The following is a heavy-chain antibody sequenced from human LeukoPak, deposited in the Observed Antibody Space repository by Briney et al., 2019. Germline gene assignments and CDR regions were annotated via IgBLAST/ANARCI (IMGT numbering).Heavy chain of an antibody. V-gene: IGHV1-69*06. CDR1: VGTFSSYA. CDR3: AYYYVSSGYYERYYFDY. CDR2: IIPIFGPA. Sequence: SVKVSCKASVGTFSSYAISWVRQAPGQGLEWMGRIIPIFGPANYAQKFQGRVTITADKSTSTAYMELSSLRSEDTAVYYCAYYYVSSGYYERYYFDYWGQGTLVTVSS. D-gene: IGHD3-22*01. J-gene: IGHJ4*02.